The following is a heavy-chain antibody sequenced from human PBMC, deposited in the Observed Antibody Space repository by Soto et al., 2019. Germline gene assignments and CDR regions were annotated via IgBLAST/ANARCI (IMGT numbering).Heavy chain of an antibody. CDR2: IWYDGSNK. CDR1: GFTFSSYG. Sequence: GGSLRLSCAASGFTFSSYGMHWVRQAPGKGLEWVAVIWYDGSNKYYADSVKGRFTISRDNSKNTLYLQMNSLRAEDTAVYYCARDPRVSSSWSNFGLDYWGQGTLVTVSS. D-gene: IGHD6-13*01. CDR3: ARDPRVSSSWSNFGLDY. J-gene: IGHJ4*02. V-gene: IGHV3-33*01.